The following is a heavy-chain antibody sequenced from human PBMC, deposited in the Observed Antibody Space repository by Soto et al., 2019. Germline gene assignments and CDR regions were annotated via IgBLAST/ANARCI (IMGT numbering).Heavy chain of an antibody. D-gene: IGHD3-3*01. CDR2: IKTKTQGETT. CDR3: TTGSVEGY. J-gene: IGHJ4*02. Sequence: ESGGGLVKPGGSLRLSCAASGFSISSAWMNWVRQAPGKGLEWVGRIKTKTQGETTDYPAPVKGRFTISRDDSKNPLYLQMNSLKMEDTAVYYCTTGSVEGYWGQGTLVTVSS. CDR1: GFSISSAW. V-gene: IGHV3-15*07.